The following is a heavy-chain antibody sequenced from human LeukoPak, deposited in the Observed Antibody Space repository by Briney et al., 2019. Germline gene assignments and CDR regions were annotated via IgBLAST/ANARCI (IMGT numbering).Heavy chain of an antibody. V-gene: IGHV1-2*02. D-gene: IGHD6-25*01. CDR1: GYSFTCDC. J-gene: IGHJ4*02. CDR3: ARTATLFGYFDY. Sequence: ASVKVSCKASGYSFTCDCIHWVRQAPGQGLEWLGWINLNSGGTNSAQKFQGRVTMTRDTSISTAYMELSRLRSDDTAVYYCARTATLFGYFDYWGQGTLVTVSS. CDR2: INLNSGGT.